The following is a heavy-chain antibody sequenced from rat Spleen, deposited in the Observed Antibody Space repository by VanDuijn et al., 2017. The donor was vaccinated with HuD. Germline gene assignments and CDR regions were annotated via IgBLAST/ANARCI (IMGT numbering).Heavy chain of an antibody. CDR2: INYNVSST. V-gene: IGHV5-29*01. Sequence: EVQMVESGGGLVQPGRSMKLSCAASGFTFSNYGMAWVRQAPKKGLEWVAFINYNVSSTYYRDSVKGRFTISRDNAKTTLYLQMDSLRSEETATYYCARHNSGYGVMDAWGQGASVTVSS. CDR1: GFTFSNYG. J-gene: IGHJ4*01. CDR3: ARHNSGYGVMDA. D-gene: IGHD4-3*01.